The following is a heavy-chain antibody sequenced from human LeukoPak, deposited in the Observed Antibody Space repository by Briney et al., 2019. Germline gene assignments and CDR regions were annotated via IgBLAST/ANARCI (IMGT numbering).Heavy chain of an antibody. D-gene: IGHD3-16*01. V-gene: IGHV1-69*05. CDR3: ARDGGGWRGAFDI. CDR2: IIPIFGTA. CDR1: GGTFSSYA. Sequence: SVKVSCKPSGGTFSSYAISWVRQAPAQGLEWMGRIIPIFGTANYTQKLQGRVTITTDESTGTAYMEPRALRSEDTAVDYGARDGGGWRGAFDIWGQGTMVTVSS. J-gene: IGHJ3*02.